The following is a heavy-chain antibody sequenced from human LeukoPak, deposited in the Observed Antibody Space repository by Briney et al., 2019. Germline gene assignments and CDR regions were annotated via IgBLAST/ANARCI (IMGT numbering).Heavy chain of an antibody. CDR3: ARRKALISAAGTSAFDI. Sequence: GESLKISCQASGYTFTRSWIGWVRQVPGKGLEWMGIIYPGDSDTRYSPSFQGQVTISADKSISTAYLQWSSLKASDTAMYYCARRKALISAAGTSAFDIWGQGTMVTVSS. V-gene: IGHV5-51*01. D-gene: IGHD6-13*01. J-gene: IGHJ3*02. CDR2: IYPGDSDT. CDR1: GYTFTRSW.